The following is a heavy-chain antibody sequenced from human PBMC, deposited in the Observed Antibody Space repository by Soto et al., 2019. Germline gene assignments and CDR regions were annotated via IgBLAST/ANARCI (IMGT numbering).Heavy chain of an antibody. CDR1: GISLSTSGLG. J-gene: IGHJ3*02. V-gene: IGHV2-5*01. CDR2: IYWNDDK. CDR3: ARGLAALPVFAFDI. D-gene: IGHD6-6*01. Sequence: FVPTLVNPTQTLTLTCSLSGISLSTSGLGLGWIRQPPGKALEWLALIYWNDDKHYSPSLKTRLTITKDTSKNQAVLTMTNMDPVDTATYYCARGLAALPVFAFDIWGQGTMVTVSS.